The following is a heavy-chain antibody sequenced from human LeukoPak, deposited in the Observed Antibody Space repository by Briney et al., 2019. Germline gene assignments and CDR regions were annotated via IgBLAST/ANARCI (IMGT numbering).Heavy chain of an antibody. CDR2: IYYSGST. J-gene: IGHJ4*02. CDR1: GGSISTYY. CDR3: AGGYRYYVDY. V-gene: IGHV4-59*01. D-gene: IGHD3-10*01. Sequence: PSETLSLTCAVSGGSISTYYWSWIRQPPGKGLEWIRYIYYSGSTNYNPSLKSRVTMSVDTSKNQFSLKLTSVTAADTAVYYCAGGYRYYVDYWGQGILVPVSS.